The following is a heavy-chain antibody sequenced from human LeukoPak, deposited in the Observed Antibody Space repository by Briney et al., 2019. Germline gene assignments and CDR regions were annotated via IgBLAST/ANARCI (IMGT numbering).Heavy chain of an antibody. CDR2: ISSSSSTI. J-gene: IGHJ3*02. CDR3: ARGRGQLLLGGDAFDI. Sequence: AGGSLRLSCAAYGFTFSSYSMNWVRQAPGKGLEWVSYISSSSSTIYYADSVKGRFTISRDNAKNSLYLQMNSLRAEDTAVYYCARGRGQLLLGGDAFDIWGQGTMVTVSS. D-gene: IGHD2-2*01. CDR1: GFTFSSYS. V-gene: IGHV3-48*01.